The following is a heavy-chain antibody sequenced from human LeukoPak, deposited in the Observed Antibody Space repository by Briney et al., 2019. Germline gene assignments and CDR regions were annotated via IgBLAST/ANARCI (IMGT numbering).Heavy chain of an antibody. CDR1: GGSIRTGSYY. CDR2: IFTSGST. Sequence: SQTLSLTCTVSGGSIRTGSYYWSWLPQPAGKELQWIGRIFTSGSTNDNPSLKSRVTISVDTSKNQFSLKLSSVTAADTAVYYCARDSSSPRVKYFQHWGQGTLVTVSS. CDR3: ARDSSSPRVKYFQH. D-gene: IGHD6-6*01. V-gene: IGHV4-61*02. J-gene: IGHJ1*01.